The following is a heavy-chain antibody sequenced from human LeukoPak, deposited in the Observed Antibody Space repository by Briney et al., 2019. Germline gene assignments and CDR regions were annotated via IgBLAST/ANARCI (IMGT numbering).Heavy chain of an antibody. D-gene: IGHD3-22*01. CDR3: VTYYYGSSAPKRNY. V-gene: IGHV4-34*01. J-gene: IGHJ4*02. CDR1: GGSFSDYF. Sequence: PSETLSLTCAVYGGSFSDYFWSWIRQPPGKGLEWIGEISHSGSTTYNPSLRSRVTISGDTSKKQFSLKLSSVTAADTAVYYCVTYYYGSSAPKRNYWGQGILVTVSS. CDR2: ISHSGST.